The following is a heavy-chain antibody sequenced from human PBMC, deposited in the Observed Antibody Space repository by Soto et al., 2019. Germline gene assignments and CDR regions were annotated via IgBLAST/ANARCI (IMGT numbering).Heavy chain of an antibody. Sequence: EVQLVESGGGLVKPGGSLRLSCAASGFTFSNAWMSWVHQAPGKGLEWVGRIKSRADGGTADHAAPVKGRFAISRDDSKNTLYLQMNSLKTEDTAVYYCATLGGNLGAFDYWGQGTLVTVSS. CDR2: IKSRADGGTA. J-gene: IGHJ4*02. CDR3: ATLGGNLGAFDY. V-gene: IGHV3-15*01. CDR1: GFTFSNAW. D-gene: IGHD3-16*01.